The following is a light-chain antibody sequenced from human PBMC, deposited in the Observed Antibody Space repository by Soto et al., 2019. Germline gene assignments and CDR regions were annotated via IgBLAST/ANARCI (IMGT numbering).Light chain of an antibody. CDR3: NQYGRSPYN. CDR1: QSLSGSY. Sequence: EIVLTQSPGTLSSSPGERATLSCRASQSLSGSYLAWYQQKPGQAPRLLIYGASSRATGNPDRFSGSGSGTDFTLSSGRMETEDIAMYYCNQYGRSPYNCGQGPSWRSN. J-gene: IGKJ2*01. CDR2: GAS. V-gene: IGKV3-20*01.